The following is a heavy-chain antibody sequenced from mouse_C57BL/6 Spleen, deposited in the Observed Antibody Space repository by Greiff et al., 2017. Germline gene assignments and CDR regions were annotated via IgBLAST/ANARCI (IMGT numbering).Heavy chain of an antibody. CDR1: GYSITSGYY. CDR3: ARERSSFAY. Sequence: ESGPGLVKPSQSLSLTCSVTGYSITSGYYWNWIRQFPGNKLEWMGYISYDGSNNYNPSLKNRISITRDTSKNQFFLKLNSVTTEDTATYYCARERSSFAYWGQGTLVTVSA. V-gene: IGHV3-6*01. J-gene: IGHJ3*01. CDR2: ISYDGSN.